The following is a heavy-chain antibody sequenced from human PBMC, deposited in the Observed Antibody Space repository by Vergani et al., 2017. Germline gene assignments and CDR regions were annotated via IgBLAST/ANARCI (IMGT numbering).Heavy chain of an antibody. CDR1: GGSLSGYY. CDR2: VGDSGYF. J-gene: IGHJ4*02. Sequence: QVQLQESGPGLVRPSETLSLTCTVSGGSLSGYYWNWIRQTPGEGLEWIGYVGDSGYFNYKHSLKTRVSISLDTSNNQFSLMLSSVTVADTAVYYCARSIVSRNPPDYFDNLGQGTLVTVSS. CDR3: ARSIVSRNPPDYFDN. V-gene: IGHV4-59*01. D-gene: IGHD2-15*01.